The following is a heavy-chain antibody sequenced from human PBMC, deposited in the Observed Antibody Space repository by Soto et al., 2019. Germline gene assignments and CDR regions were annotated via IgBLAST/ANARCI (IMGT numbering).Heavy chain of an antibody. CDR2: INPNSGGT. J-gene: IGHJ6*02. CDR3: AREGGGSNSWYHYYYGMDV. D-gene: IGHD6-13*01. V-gene: IGHV1-2*04. CDR1: GYTFAGYY. Sequence: QVQLVQSGAEVKKPGASVKVSCKASGYTFAGYYMHWVRQAPGQGLEWMGWINPNSGGTNYAQKFQGWVTMTRDTSISTAYMELSRLTSDDTAVYYCAREGGGSNSWYHYYYGMDVWGQGTKVTVSS.